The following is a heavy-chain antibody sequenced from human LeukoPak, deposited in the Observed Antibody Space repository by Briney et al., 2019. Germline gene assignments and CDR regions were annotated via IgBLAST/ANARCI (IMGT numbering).Heavy chain of an antibody. Sequence: SETLSLTCAVYVGSFSGYYWSWIRQPPGKGLEWIGQIYHSGNTNYNPSLKSRVTISVDTSKNQFSLKLSSVTAADTAVYYCARDGASHCSSTSCYQGAYYYYGMDVWGQGTTVTVSS. V-gene: IGHV4-34*01. J-gene: IGHJ6*02. CDR3: ARDGASHCSSTSCYQGAYYYYGMDV. D-gene: IGHD2-2*01. CDR2: IYHSGNT. CDR1: VGSFSGYY.